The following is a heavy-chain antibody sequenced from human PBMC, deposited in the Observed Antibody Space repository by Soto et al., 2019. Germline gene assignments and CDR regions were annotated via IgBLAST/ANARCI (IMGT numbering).Heavy chain of an antibody. D-gene: IGHD6-19*01. CDR1: GFTVSSTY. CDR3: ARGVRVEVAGLVDY. Sequence: EVQLVESGGGLVQPGGSLRLSCAASGFTVSSTYMSWVRQAPGKGLEWVSIIYSGDNTYYADSVKGRFTISTDNSKNTLYLQMNSLRAEDTAVYYCARGVRVEVAGLVDYWVQGTLVTVSS. V-gene: IGHV3-66*01. CDR2: IYSGDNT. J-gene: IGHJ4*02.